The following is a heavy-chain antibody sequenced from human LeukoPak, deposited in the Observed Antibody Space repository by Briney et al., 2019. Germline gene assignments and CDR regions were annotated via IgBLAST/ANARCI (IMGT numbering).Heavy chain of an antibody. Sequence: SETLSLTCTVSGSSIRRSYYWGWIRQPPGKGLEWIGSIYYSGSTYYNPSLKSRVTISVDTSKNQFSLKLSSVTAADTAVYYCARREMALRATDYWGQGTLVTVSS. V-gene: IGHV4-38-2*02. CDR3: ARREMALRATDY. D-gene: IGHD5-24*01. CDR1: GSSIRRSYY. J-gene: IGHJ4*02. CDR2: IYYSGST.